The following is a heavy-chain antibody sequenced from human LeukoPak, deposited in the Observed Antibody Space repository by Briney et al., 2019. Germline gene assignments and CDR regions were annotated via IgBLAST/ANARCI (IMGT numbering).Heavy chain of an antibody. CDR3: ARDSGGYYDILTGPTDYYYGMDV. D-gene: IGHD3-9*01. CDR1: GGSISSSSYY. J-gene: IGHJ6*02. CDR2: IYYSGST. Sequence: SETLSLTCTVSGGSISSSSYYWGWIRQPPGKGLEWIGSIYYSGSTYYNPSLKSRVTISVDTSKNQFSLKLSSVTAADTAVYYCARDSGGYYDILTGPTDYYYGMDVWGQGTTVTVSS. V-gene: IGHV4-39*07.